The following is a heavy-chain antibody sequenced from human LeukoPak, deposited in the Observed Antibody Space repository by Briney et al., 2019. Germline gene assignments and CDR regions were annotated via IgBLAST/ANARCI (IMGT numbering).Heavy chain of an antibody. CDR3: TLYNY. CDR2: INPGNGDT. J-gene: IGHJ4*02. Sequence: ASVKVSCKTSGYSFTSQDMHWVRQAPGQSLEWMGRINPGNGDTKYSQEFQGRVTITRDTSATTAYMELGSLRSDDMAVYYCTLYNYWGQGTLVTVSS. V-gene: IGHV1-3*03. CDR1: GYSFTSQD. D-gene: IGHD2-2*02.